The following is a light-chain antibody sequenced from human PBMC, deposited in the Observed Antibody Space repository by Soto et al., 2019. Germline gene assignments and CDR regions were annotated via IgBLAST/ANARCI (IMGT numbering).Light chain of an antibody. Sequence: DIQMTQSPSTLSASVGDRVTITCRASQSISSWLAWYQQKPGKAPKLLIYDASSLERGVPSRFSGSGSGTEFTLTISSLQADDFATYYCQQYNSYSSWTFGQGTKVDIK. J-gene: IGKJ1*01. CDR2: DAS. CDR3: QQYNSYSSWT. CDR1: QSISSW. V-gene: IGKV1-5*01.